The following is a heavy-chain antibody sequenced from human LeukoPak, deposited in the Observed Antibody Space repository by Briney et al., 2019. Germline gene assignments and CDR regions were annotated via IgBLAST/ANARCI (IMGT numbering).Heavy chain of an antibody. CDR1: GGSISSGDYY. CDR3: ARGRSSSIGFDY. J-gene: IGHJ4*02. CDR2: IYYSGST. D-gene: IGHD6-6*01. Sequence: PSQTLSLTCTVSGGSISSGDYYWSWIRQPPGKGLEWIGYIYYSGSTYYNPSLKSRVTISVDTSKNQFSLKLSSVTAADTAVYYCARGRSSSIGFDYWGQGTLVTVSS. V-gene: IGHV4-30-4*01.